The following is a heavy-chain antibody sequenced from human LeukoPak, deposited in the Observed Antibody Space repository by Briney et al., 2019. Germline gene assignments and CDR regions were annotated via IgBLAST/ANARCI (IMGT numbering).Heavy chain of an antibody. CDR2: IYYSGST. J-gene: IGHJ4*02. CDR3: ARLGGLWFGGKFDY. V-gene: IGHV4-39*01. CDR1: GGSISSSSYY. D-gene: IGHD3-10*01. Sequence: SSETLSLTCTVSGGSISSSSYYWGWIRQPPGKGLEWIVSIYYSGSTYYHPSLKSRVTISVDTSKNQFSLKLSSVTAADTAVYYCARLGGLWFGGKFDYWGQGTLVTVSS.